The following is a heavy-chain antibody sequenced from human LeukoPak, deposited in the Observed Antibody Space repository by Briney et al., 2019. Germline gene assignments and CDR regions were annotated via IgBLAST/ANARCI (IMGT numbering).Heavy chain of an antibody. J-gene: IGHJ4*02. CDR3: ASTYYDFWSGYSYLDY. D-gene: IGHD3-3*01. V-gene: IGHV4-4*07. CDR2: IYTSGST. Sequence: SETLFLTCTVSGGSISSYYWSWIRQPAGKGLEWIGRIYTSGSTNYNPSLKSRVTMSVDTSKNQFSLKLSSVTAADTAVYYCASTYYDFWSGYSYLDYWGQGTLVTVSS. CDR1: GGSISSYY.